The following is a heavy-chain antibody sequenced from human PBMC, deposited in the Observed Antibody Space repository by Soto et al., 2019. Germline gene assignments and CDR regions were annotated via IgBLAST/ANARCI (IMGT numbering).Heavy chain of an antibody. D-gene: IGHD4-17*01. CDR1: GGSITRGGYY. J-gene: IGHJ4*03. V-gene: IGHV4-39*01. Sequence: SETLSLICTVSGGSITRGGYYWAWIRQPPGKGLEWIGSLYFGGSTYYSPSLKSRVTISVDTSKNQFSLILRSVTAADTAVYYCARLATDDYEIWGQGTMVTVSS. CDR3: ARLATDDYEI. CDR2: LYFGGST.